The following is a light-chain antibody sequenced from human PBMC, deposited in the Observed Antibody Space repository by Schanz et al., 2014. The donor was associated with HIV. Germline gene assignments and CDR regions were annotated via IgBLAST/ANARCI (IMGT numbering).Light chain of an antibody. CDR2: GAS. Sequence: DIVMTQSPDSLAVSLGERATIHCKSSQSVLYSSNNKNYLAWYQQKPGQAPRLVIFGASNRATGIPDRFSGSDSGTDFTLTISRVEPEDYAVYYCQQYGSPPWTFGQGTKVEV. CDR1: QSVLYSSNNKNY. CDR3: QQYGSPPWT. J-gene: IGKJ1*01. V-gene: IGKV4-1*01.